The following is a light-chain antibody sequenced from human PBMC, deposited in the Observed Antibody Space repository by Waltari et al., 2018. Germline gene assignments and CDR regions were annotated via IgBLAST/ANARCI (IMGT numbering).Light chain of an antibody. CDR1: QSVDRW. V-gene: IGKV1-5*03. CDR3: QQCAASSLT. J-gene: IGKJ1*01. Sequence: DIQMTQSPSNLTASVGDRVTITCRASQSVDRWLTWFTQKPDQAPKTLIYGASGLPSGVPSRFSGSGSGTEFTLTISSLQPDDAATYYCQQCAASSLTFGQGTKVEIK. CDR2: GAS.